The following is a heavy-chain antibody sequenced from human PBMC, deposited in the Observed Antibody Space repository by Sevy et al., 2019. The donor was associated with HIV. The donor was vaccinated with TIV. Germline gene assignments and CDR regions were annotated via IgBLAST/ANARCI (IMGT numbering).Heavy chain of an antibody. D-gene: IGHD3-22*01. CDR3: ASECPSYWGRGGYYRFDY. CDR2: FYYSGKN. Sequence: SETLSLTCSVSGGSISSYYWSWIRQPPGKGLEWIGSFYYSGKNIYCPSLKSRVTITVATYKNQSPLKLRSVTAADTAVYSCASECPSYWGRGGYYRFDYWGQGTLVTVSS. CDR1: GGSISSYY. J-gene: IGHJ4*02. V-gene: IGHV4-59*01.